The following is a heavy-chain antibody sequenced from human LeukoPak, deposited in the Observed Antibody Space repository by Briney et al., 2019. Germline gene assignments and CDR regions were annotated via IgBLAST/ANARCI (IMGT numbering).Heavy chain of an antibody. J-gene: IGHJ4*02. CDR3: AKVMTRTMVRGVPPSDY. V-gene: IGHV3-23*01. Sequence: GGSLRLSCAASGFTFSNYAMSWVRQAPGKGLEWVSAISSSGGSTYYADSVKGRFTISRDNSKNTLYLQMSSLRAEDTAVYYCAKVMTRTMVRGVPPSDYWGQGTLVTVSS. CDR2: ISSSGGST. D-gene: IGHD3-10*01. CDR1: GFTFSNYA.